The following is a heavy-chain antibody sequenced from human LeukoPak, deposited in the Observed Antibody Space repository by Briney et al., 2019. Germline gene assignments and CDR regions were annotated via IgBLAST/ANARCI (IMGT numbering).Heavy chain of an antibody. CDR2: IYYSGST. CDR3: ARDGYYDSSGFDY. D-gene: IGHD3-22*01. V-gene: IGHV4-31*03. J-gene: IGHJ4*02. Sequence: PSETLSLTCTVSGGSISSGGYYWSWIRQHPGKGLEWIGYIYYSGSTYYNPSLKSRVTISVDTSKNQFSLKLSSVTAADTAVYYCARDGYYDSSGFDYWGQGTLVTVSS. CDR1: GGSISSGGYY.